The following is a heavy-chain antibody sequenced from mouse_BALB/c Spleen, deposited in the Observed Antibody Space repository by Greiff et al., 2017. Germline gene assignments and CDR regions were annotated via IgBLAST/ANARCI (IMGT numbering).Heavy chain of an antibody. CDR2: ISNGGGST. J-gene: IGHJ3*01. CDR1: GFTFSSYT. V-gene: IGHV5-12-2*01. D-gene: IGHD2-2*01. CDR3: ARQYGYDGFAY. Sequence: EVQVVESGGGLVQPGGSLKLSCAASGFTFSSYTMSWVRQTPEKRLEWVAYISNGGGSTYYPDTVKGRFTISRDNAKNTLYLQMSSLKSEDTAMYYCARQYGYDGFAYWGQGTLVTVSA.